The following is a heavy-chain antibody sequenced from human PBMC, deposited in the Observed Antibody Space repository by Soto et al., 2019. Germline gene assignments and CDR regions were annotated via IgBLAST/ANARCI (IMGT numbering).Heavy chain of an antibody. Sequence: EVQLVESGGDLVQPGGSLRLSCTASGFTFSSQWLHWVRQAPGKGLMWISRILNDGTTTNYADSVKGRFTVSRDNAKKTMSLQMNNLRAEDTAVHYCATWRGGYTYGLDHWGQGTPVTVS. D-gene: IGHD5-18*01. CDR2: ILNDGTTT. CDR3: ATWRGGYTYGLDH. V-gene: IGHV3-74*01. CDR1: GFTFSSQW. J-gene: IGHJ4*02.